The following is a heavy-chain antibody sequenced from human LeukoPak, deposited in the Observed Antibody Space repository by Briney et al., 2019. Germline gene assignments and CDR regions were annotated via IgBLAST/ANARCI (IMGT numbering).Heavy chain of an antibody. D-gene: IGHD1-20*01. V-gene: IGHV1-18*01. CDR2: ISAYNGNT. CDR3: ARDPSITGTAHFDY. Sequence: GASVKVSCKASGYTFTSYGISWVRQAPGQGLEWMGWISAYNGNTNYAQKLQGRVTMTTDTSTSTAYMELRSLRSDDTAVYYWARDPSITGTAHFDYWGQGTLVTVSS. J-gene: IGHJ4*02. CDR1: GYTFTSYG.